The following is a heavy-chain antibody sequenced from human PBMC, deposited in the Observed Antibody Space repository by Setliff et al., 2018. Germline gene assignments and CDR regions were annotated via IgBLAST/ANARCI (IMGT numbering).Heavy chain of an antibody. CDR3: ARGSGDHCSGASCYFLH. CDR1: GFTFSTCR. Sequence: GGSLRLSCAASGFTFSTCRMHWVRQAPGKGLEWVAMIWSDGINKYYGASVKGRFTVSRDNSKKMVYLEMNTLGAEDTALYYCARGSGDHCSGASCYFLHWGQGSLVTVSS. J-gene: IGHJ4*02. V-gene: IGHV3-33*08. D-gene: IGHD2-15*01. CDR2: IWSDGINK.